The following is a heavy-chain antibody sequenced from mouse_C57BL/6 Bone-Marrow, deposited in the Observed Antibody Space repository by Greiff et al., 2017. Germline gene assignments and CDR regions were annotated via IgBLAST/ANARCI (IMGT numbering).Heavy chain of an antibody. CDR2: ISSGGSYT. Sequence: DVQLVESGGDLVKPGGSLKLSCAASGFTFSSYGMSWVRQTPDKRLEWVATISSGGSYTYYPDSVKGRFTISRDNAKNTLYLQMSSLKSEDTAMYYCATYYSNYGFAYWGQGTLVTVSA. CDR1: GFTFSSYG. CDR3: ATYYSNYGFAY. D-gene: IGHD2-5*01. V-gene: IGHV5-6*01. J-gene: IGHJ3*01.